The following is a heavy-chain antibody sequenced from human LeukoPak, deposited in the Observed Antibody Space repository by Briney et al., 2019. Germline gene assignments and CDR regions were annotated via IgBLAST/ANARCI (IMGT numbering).Heavy chain of an antibody. CDR1: GGSISSYY. V-gene: IGHV4-59*01. J-gene: IGHJ4*02. D-gene: IGHD2-15*01. CDR3: AREFCSGGSCSDY. Sequence: SETLSLTCTVSGGSISSYYWSWIRQPPGKGLEWIGYIYYSGSTNYNPSLKSRVTISVDTSKNQFSLKLSSVTAADTAVYYCAREFCSGGSCSDYWGQGTLVTVSS. CDR2: IYYSGST.